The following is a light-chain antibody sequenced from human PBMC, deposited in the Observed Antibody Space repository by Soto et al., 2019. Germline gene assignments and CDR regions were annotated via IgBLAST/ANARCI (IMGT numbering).Light chain of an antibody. CDR3: VLYMGSGIWV. J-gene: IGLJ3*02. V-gene: IGLV8-61*01. CDR2: NTN. Sequence: QAVVTQEPSFSVSPGGTVTLTCGLSSGSVSASYYPSWYQQTPGQAPRTLIYNTNTRSSGVPDRFSGSILGNKAALTITGAQADDDSDYYCVLYMGSGIWVFGGGTKLNVL. CDR1: SGSVSASYY.